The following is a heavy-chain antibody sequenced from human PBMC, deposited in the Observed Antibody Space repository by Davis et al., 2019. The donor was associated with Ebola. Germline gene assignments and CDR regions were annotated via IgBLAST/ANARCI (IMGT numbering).Heavy chain of an antibody. V-gene: IGHV3-21*04. CDR3: AKDSDSSGYYGY. CDR2: ISSSSSYI. CDR1: GFTFSSYS. J-gene: IGHJ4*02. D-gene: IGHD3-22*01. Sequence: GESLKISCAASGFTFSSYSMNWVRQAPGKGLEWVSSISSSSSYIYYADSVKGRFTISRDNSKNSLYLQMNSLRTEDTALYYCAKDSDSSGYYGYWGQGTLVTVSS.